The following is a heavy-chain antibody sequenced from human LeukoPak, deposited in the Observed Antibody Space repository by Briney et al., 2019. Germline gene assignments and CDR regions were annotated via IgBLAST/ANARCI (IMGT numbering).Heavy chain of an antibody. CDR1: GFTFSSYA. CDR3: ARVSRYCSSTSCPPALGY. D-gene: IGHD2-2*01. V-gene: IGHV3-23*01. Sequence: GGSLRLSCAASGFTFSSYAMSWVRQAPGKGLEWVSAISGSGGSTYYADSVKGRFTISRDNSKNTLYLQMNSLRAEDTAVYYCARVSRYCSSTSCPPALGYWGQGTLVTVSS. CDR2: ISGSGGST. J-gene: IGHJ4*02.